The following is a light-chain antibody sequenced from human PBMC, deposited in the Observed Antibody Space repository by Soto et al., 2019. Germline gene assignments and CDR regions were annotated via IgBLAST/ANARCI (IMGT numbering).Light chain of an antibody. CDR3: TSWTTSTTMI. Sequence: QSALTKPASVSGSPGQSITISCTGTSSDIGAYNFVSWYQQHPGKAPKLMLYDVNIRPSGVSNRFSGSKSGNTASLTISGLHAEDEADYYCTSWTTSTTMIFGGGTKLTVL. J-gene: IGLJ2*01. CDR1: SSDIGAYNF. V-gene: IGLV2-14*03. CDR2: DVN.